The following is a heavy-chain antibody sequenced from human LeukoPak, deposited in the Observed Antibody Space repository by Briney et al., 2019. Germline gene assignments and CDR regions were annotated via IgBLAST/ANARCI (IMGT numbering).Heavy chain of an antibody. CDR1: GYTFTGYY. J-gene: IGHJ4*02. V-gene: IGHV1-2*02. Sequence: GASVKVSCKASGYTFTGYYMHWVRQAPGQGLEWMGWINPNSGGTNYAQKFQGRVTMTRDTSISTAYMELSSLRSEDTAVYYCARETFGYFDYWGQGTLVTVSS. CDR3: ARETFGYFDY. CDR2: INPNSGGT. D-gene: IGHD3-10*01.